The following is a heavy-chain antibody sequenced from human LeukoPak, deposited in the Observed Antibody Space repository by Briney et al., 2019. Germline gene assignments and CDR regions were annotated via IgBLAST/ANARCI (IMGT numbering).Heavy chain of an antibody. V-gene: IGHV4-34*01. J-gene: IGHJ4*02. Sequence: SETLSLTCAVYGGSFSGYYWGWIRQPPEKGLEWIGSIYNSGSAYNNPSLKSRVTISVDTSKNQFSLKLSSVTAADTAVYYCARRHTMVRGVPFDYWGQGTLVTVSS. D-gene: IGHD3-10*01. CDR3: ARRHTMVRGVPFDY. CDR2: IYNSGSA. CDR1: GGSFSGYY.